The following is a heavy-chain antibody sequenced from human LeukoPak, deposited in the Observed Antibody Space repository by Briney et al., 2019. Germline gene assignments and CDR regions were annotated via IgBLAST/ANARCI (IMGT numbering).Heavy chain of an antibody. CDR1: GFTFSNSA. D-gene: IGHD6-13*01. CDR2: ITSGGTA. CDR3: ARDKAHAAADY. J-gene: IGHJ4*02. Sequence: GGSLRLSCAASGFTFSNSAMNWVRQAPGRGLEWVSAITSGGTALYPDSVKGRFTISRGNSKNTLYLQMDSLRAEDTAVYYCARDKAHAAADYWGQGTLVTVSS. V-gene: IGHV3-23*01.